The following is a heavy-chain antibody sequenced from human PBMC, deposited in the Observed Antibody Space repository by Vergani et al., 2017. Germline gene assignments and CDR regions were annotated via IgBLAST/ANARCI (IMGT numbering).Heavy chain of an antibody. J-gene: IGHJ4*02. CDR3: ARGDSSGWYFGVY. V-gene: IGHV3-48*03. Sequence: EVQLVESGGGLVQPGGSLRLSCAASGFTFSSYEMNWVRQAPGKGLEWVSYISSSGSTIYYADSVKGRFTISRDNSKNTLYLQMNSLRAEDTAVYYCARGDSSGWYFGVYWGQGTLVTVSS. CDR1: GFTFSSYE. CDR2: ISSSGSTI. D-gene: IGHD6-19*01.